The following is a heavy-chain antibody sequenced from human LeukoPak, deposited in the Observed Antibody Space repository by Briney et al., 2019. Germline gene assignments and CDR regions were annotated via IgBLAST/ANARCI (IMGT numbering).Heavy chain of an antibody. Sequence: PGGSLRLSCAASGFTFSSHFMNWLRQAPGKGLEWVSLISSSGTDIYYADSVKGRFTISRDNAKNSLYLQMNSLSAEDTAVYYCARERYSRSSHDALDLWGQGTMVTVSS. CDR3: ARERYSRSSHDALDL. CDR2: ISSSGTDI. CDR1: GFTFSSHF. D-gene: IGHD6-6*01. V-gene: IGHV3-21*01. J-gene: IGHJ3*01.